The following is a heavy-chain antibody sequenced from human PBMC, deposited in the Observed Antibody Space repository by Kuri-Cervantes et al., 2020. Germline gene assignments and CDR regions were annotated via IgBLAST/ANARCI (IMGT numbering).Heavy chain of an antibody. CDR3: AKCIYSHTYHDAFDI. CDR2: ISYDGSNK. J-gene: IGHJ3*02. Sequence: GGSLRLSCAASGFTFSSYGMHWVRQAPGKGLEWVAVISYDGSNKYYADSVKGRFTISRDNSKNTLYLQMNSLRAEDMAVYYCAKCIYSHTYHDAFDIWGQGTLVTVSS. V-gene: IGHV3-30*18. CDR1: GFTFSSYG. D-gene: IGHD2-21*01.